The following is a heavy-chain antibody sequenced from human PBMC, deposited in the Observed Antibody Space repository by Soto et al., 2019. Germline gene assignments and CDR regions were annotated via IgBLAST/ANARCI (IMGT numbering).Heavy chain of an antibody. V-gene: IGHV1-3*04. CDR2: VDTGNGNT. Sequence: ASVKVTCKASKYTFTNYAIHWVRQAPGQSLEWMGWVDTGNGNTKYSQKFQDRVTITRDTYANTADMELSSLTSEDTAVYYCARDAKWDPRGVEAQQDDYFDDWGQGTLVTVSS. D-gene: IGHD1-26*01. CDR1: KYTFTNYA. CDR3: ARDAKWDPRGVEAQQDDYFDD. J-gene: IGHJ4*02.